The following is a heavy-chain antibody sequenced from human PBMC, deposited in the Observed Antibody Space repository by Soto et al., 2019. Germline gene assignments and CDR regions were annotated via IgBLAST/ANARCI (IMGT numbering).Heavy chain of an antibody. CDR3: ASSIN. J-gene: IGHJ4*02. V-gene: IGHV3-33*01. Sequence: GGSLRLSCAASGFPFSSYGMHWVRQAPGKGLDRVAVIWYDGSNKDYADSVKGRFTISRDNSKNALYLQMNSLRADDTAVYYCASSINWGQGTLVTVSS. CDR2: IWYDGSNK. CDR1: GFPFSSYG.